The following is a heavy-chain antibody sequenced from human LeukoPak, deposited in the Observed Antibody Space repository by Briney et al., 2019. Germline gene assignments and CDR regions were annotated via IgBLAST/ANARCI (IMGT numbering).Heavy chain of an antibody. J-gene: IGHJ4*02. CDR3: ARVLYCSGGSCYSGGNGFDY. Sequence: ASVKVSCKASGYTFTGYHMHWVRQAPGPGLEWMGWINPNSGGTNYAQKLQGRVTMTTDTSTSTAYMELRSLRSDDTAVYYCARVLYCSGGSCYSGGNGFDYWGQGTLVTVSS. CDR2: INPNSGGT. CDR1: GYTFTGYH. D-gene: IGHD2-15*01. V-gene: IGHV1-2*02.